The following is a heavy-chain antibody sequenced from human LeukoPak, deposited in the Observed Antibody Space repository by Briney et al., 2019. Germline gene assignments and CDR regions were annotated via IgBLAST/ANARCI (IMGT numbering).Heavy chain of an antibody. V-gene: IGHV1-69*01. Sequence: SVKVSCKASGGTFSSYAIRWVRQAPGQGLEWMGGIIPIFGTANYAQKFQGRVTITADESTSTAYMELSSLRSEDTAVYYCARGGEMATIPSFDYWGQGTLVTVSS. D-gene: IGHD5-24*01. CDR2: IIPIFGTA. CDR1: GGTFSSYA. J-gene: IGHJ4*02. CDR3: ARGGEMATIPSFDY.